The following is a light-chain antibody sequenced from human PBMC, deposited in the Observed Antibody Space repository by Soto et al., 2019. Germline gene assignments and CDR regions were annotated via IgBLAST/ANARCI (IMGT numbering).Light chain of an antibody. J-gene: IGLJ2*01. CDR2: LECSGSY. Sequence: QLVLTQSSSASASLGSSVKLTCTLSSGHSSYIIAWHQQQPGKAPRYLMKLECSGSYHKGSGVPDRFSGSSTGADRYLTISNLQFEDEADYYCETWDFNTRVFGGGTKLTVL. V-gene: IGLV4-60*02. CDR1: SGHSSYI. CDR3: ETWDFNTRV.